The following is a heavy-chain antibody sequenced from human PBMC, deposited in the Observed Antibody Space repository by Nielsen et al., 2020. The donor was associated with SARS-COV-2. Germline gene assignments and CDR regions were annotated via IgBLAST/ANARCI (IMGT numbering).Heavy chain of an antibody. D-gene: IGHD6-13*01. CDR3: AAGMIIAAAGSYYGMDV. CDR1: GFTFDDYA. J-gene: IGHJ6*02. CDR2: ISWNSGSI. V-gene: IGHV3-9*01. Sequence: SLKISCAASGFTFDDYAMHWVRQAPGKGLEWVSGISWNSGSIGYADSVKGRFTISRDNAKNSLYLQMNSLRAEDTALYYCAAGMIIAAAGSYYGMDVWGQGTTVTVSS.